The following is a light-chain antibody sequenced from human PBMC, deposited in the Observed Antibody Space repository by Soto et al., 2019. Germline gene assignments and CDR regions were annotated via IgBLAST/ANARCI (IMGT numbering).Light chain of an antibody. CDR3: QQSGNSPPT. J-gene: IGKJ1*01. CDR1: QSVSSSF. V-gene: IGKV3-20*01. Sequence: EIVLAQSPGTLSLSPGESATLSCRASQSVSSSFLAWYQQKAGQAPRLLIYGASRRATGIPDRFSGSGSGTDFTLTISRLEPEDFAVYYCQQSGNSPPTFGQGTKVDI. CDR2: GAS.